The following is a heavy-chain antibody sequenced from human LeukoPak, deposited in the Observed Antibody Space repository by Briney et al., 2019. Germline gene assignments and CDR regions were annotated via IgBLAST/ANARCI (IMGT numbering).Heavy chain of an antibody. V-gene: IGHV3-9*01. CDR2: ISWNSGSI. Sequence: GRSLRLSCAASGFTFDDYAMHWVRHAPGKGLEWVSGISWNSGSIGYADSVKGRFTISRDNAKNSLYLQMNSLRAEDTALYYCAKDGGVGQDIVASYYFDYWGQGTLVTVSS. CDR3: AKDGGVGQDIVASYYFDY. D-gene: IGHD5-12*01. CDR1: GFTFDDYA. J-gene: IGHJ4*02.